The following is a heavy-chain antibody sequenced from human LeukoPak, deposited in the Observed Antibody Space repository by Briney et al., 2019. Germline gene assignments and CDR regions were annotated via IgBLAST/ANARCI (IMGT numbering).Heavy chain of an antibody. D-gene: IGHD3-22*01. CDR2: INPNSGGT. CDR1: GYTFTGYY. Sequence: ASVKLSCKASGYTFTGYYMHWVRQAPGQGLEWMGRINPNSGGTNYEQKFQRRVTMTRDTSISKAHMELSRLRSDDTAVYYCARDDSRPYYYDSSGYVYWGQRTLVTVSS. CDR3: ARDDSRPYYYDSSGYVY. V-gene: IGHV1-2*06. J-gene: IGHJ4*02.